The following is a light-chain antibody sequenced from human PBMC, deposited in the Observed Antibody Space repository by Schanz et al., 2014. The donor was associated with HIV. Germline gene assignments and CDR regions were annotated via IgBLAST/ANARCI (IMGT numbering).Light chain of an antibody. CDR3: QQYYSIPYT. CDR2: WAS. CDR1: QSVLNSSNNKNY. V-gene: IGKV4-1*01. J-gene: IGKJ2*01. Sequence: DIVMTQSPDSLAVSLGERATINCKSRQSVLNSSNNKNYLAWYQQKPGQPPKLLIYWASTRESGVPDRFSGSGSGTDFTLTISSLQAEDVAVYYCQQYYSIPYTFGQGTKLEIK.